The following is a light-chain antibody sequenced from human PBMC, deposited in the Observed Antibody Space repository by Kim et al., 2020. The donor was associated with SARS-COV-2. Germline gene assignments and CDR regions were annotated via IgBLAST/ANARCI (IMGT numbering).Light chain of an antibody. CDR2: AAS. CDR1: QDFSDY. J-gene: IGKJ1*01. V-gene: IGKV1-16*01. CDR3: QQYKFYQWT. Sequence: ASVGDRVIMTSRASQDFSDYLAWFQPKPGKAPKSLIYAASRLQSGVPSRFSGSGSGTEFTLTISNLQPEDFATYYCQQYKFYQWTFGQGTKVDIK.